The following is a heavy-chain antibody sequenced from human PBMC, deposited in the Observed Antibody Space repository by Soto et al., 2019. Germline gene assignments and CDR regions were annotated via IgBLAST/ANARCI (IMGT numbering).Heavy chain of an antibody. V-gene: IGHV3-66*01. D-gene: IGHD3-10*01. J-gene: IGHJ3*02. CDR3: ARDFSGKKDAFDI. Sequence: EVQLVESGGGLVQPGGSLRLSCAASGFTVTTNYMSWVRQPPGKGLEWVSVVYSGGRTYYADSVKGRFTVSRDNPKNQLYLQMNSLRAEDTAVYYCARDFSGKKDAFDIWGQGTVVTASS. CDR2: VYSGGRT. CDR1: GFTVTTNY.